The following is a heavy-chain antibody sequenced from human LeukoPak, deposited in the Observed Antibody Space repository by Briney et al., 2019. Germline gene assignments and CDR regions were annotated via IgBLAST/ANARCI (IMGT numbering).Heavy chain of an antibody. J-gene: IGHJ4*02. V-gene: IGHV4-34*01. D-gene: IGHD2-2*01. CDR1: GGSFSSYY. CDR2: INHSGST. Sequence: SETLSLTCAVYGGSFSSYYWSWIRQPPGKGLEWIGEINHSGSTNYNPSLKSRVTISVDTSKKQFSLKLSSVTAADTAVYYCARASLSVPAAPDYWGQGTLVTVSS. CDR3: ARASLSVPAAPDY.